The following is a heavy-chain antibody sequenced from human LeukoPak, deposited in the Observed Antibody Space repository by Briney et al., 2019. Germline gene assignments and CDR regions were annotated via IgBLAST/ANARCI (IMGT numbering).Heavy chain of an antibody. CDR3: ARDRVQLWSVYYYYYGMDV. V-gene: IGHV3-33*01. CDR2: IWYDGSNK. J-gene: IGHJ6*02. Sequence: QPGGSLRLSCAASGFTFSSYGMHWVRQAPGKGLEWVAVIWYDGSNKYYADSVKGRFTISRDNSKNTLYLQMNSLRAEDTVVYYCARDRVQLWSVYYYYYGMDVWGQGTTVTVSS. CDR1: GFTFSSYG. D-gene: IGHD5-18*01.